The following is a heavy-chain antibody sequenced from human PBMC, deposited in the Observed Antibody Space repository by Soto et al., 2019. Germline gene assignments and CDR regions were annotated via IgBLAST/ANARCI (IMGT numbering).Heavy chain of an antibody. V-gene: IGHV3-7*03. CDR2: IKEDGSEK. CDR3: ARAGDGYTCASDNYYYYSGIDV. D-gene: IGHD5-12*01. CDR1: GIMFTSHW. J-gene: IGHJ6*02. Sequence: PGGSLRLSCVASGIMFTSHWMTWVRQTPGKGLEWVANIKEDGSEKYYLDSVKGRFSISRDNAKNSLYLQMKSLRAEDTAVYYCARAGDGYTCASDNYYYYSGIDVWGQGTTAPVSS.